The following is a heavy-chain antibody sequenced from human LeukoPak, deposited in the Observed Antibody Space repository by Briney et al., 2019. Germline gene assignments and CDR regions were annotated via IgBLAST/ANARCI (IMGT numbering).Heavy chain of an antibody. D-gene: IGHD5-24*01. J-gene: IGHJ4*02. CDR1: GFTFSSYS. CDR3: ARSRDGYNANDFDY. V-gene: IGHV3-21*01. CDR2: ISSSSSYI. Sequence: GGSLRLSCAASGFTFSSYSMNWVRQAPGKGLEWVSSISSSSSYIYYADSVKGRFTISRDNAKNSLYLQMNSLRAEDTAVYYCARSRDGYNANDFDYWGQGTLVTVSS.